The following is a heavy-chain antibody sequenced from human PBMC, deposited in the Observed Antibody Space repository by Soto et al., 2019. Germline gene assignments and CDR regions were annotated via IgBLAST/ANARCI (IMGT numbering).Heavy chain of an antibody. D-gene: IGHD1-1*01. Sequence: CEILSVTCKVSGGSIRDFYCSWILKFAGKGLEWIGRIYATGTTDYTPSLKSRVMMSVDTSKKQFSLKLTSVTAADTAVYYCVRDGTKALRNWFDPWGQGISVTVSS. CDR2: IYATGTT. CDR1: GGSIRDFY. V-gene: IGHV4-4*07. CDR3: VRDGTKALRNWFDP. J-gene: IGHJ5*02.